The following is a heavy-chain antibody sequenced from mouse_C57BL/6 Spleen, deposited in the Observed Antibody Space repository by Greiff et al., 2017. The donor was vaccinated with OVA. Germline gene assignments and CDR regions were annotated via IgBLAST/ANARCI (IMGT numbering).Heavy chain of an antibody. CDR1: GYTFTSYW. Sequence: VQLQQPGAELVKPGASVKLSCKASGYTFTSYWMHWVKQRPGQGLEWIGMIHPNSGSTNYNEKFKSKAKLTVDKSSSTAYMQLSSLTSEDSAVYYCARFGDGYYGYYAMDYWGQGTSVTVSS. J-gene: IGHJ4*01. CDR2: IHPNSGST. V-gene: IGHV1-64*01. CDR3: ARFGDGYYGYYAMDY. D-gene: IGHD2-3*01.